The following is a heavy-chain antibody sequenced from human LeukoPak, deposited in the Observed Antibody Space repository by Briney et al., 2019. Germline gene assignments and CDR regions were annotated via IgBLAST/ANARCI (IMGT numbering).Heavy chain of an antibody. Sequence: ASVKVSCKTSGYNFVIYGISWARQAPGQGLEWMGRIGANNGNTNYAQKYQGRVTVTADTSTSTAYMELRSLRSGDTAVYYCARDLDNRNDMYYLDWWGQGTLVTVSS. CDR3: ARDLDNRNDMYYLDW. V-gene: IGHV1-18*01. CDR1: GYNFVIYG. D-gene: IGHD1-14*01. CDR2: IGANNGNT. J-gene: IGHJ4*02.